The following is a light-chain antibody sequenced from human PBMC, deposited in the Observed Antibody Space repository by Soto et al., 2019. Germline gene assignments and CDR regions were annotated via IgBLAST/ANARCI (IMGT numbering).Light chain of an antibody. Sequence: EIVLTQSPGTLSLSPGERATLSCRASQSVSSSYLAWYQQKPGQAPRLLIYGASSRATGIPDRFSGSGSGTDFTLTISRLDPEDFAVYYCQHYGSSVLTFGGGTKVEI. CDR3: QHYGSSVLT. CDR1: QSVSSSY. CDR2: GAS. V-gene: IGKV3-20*01. J-gene: IGKJ4*01.